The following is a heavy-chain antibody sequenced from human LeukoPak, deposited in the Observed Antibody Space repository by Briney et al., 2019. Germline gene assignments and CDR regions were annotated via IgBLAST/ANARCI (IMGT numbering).Heavy chain of an antibody. CDR3: AKVRGWYTPGDYYYYGMDV. Sequence: GGSLRLSWAASGFTFSSYWMSWVRQAPGKGLEWVANIKQDGSEKYYADSVKGRFIISRDNSKNTLYLQVSGLRPEDTAVYYCAKVRGWYTPGDYYYYGMDVWGQGTTVTVSS. J-gene: IGHJ6*02. V-gene: IGHV3-7*01. CDR2: IKQDGSEK. CDR1: GFTFSSYW. D-gene: IGHD6-19*01.